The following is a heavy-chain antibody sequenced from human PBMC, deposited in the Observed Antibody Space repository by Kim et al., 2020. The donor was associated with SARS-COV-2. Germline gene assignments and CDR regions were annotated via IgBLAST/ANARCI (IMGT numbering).Heavy chain of an antibody. V-gene: IGHV4-31*03. CDR1: GGSISSDDYY. CDR3: ARDADGVGGNFDY. CDR2: IYYSGNT. Sequence: SETLSLTCTVSGGSISSDDYYWSWIRQHPGKGLEWIGYIYYSGNTYYNPSLKSRVTISTDTSKNQFSLKLSSVTAADTAVYYCARDADGVGGNFDYVGQG. J-gene: IGHJ4*02. D-gene: IGHD3-10*01.